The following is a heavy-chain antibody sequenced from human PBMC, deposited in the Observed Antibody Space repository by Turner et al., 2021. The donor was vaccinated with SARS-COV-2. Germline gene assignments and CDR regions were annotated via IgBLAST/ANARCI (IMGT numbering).Heavy chain of an antibody. J-gene: IGHJ4*02. D-gene: IGHD1-26*01. CDR2: ISSSSSYI. CDR1: GFTFSSYS. CDR3: SSSGSYFTDY. V-gene: IGHV3-21*01. Sequence: EVQLVESGGGLVKPGGFLRLSCAASGFTFSSYSMNWVRQAPGKGLEWVSSISSSSSYIYYADSVKGRFTISRDNAKNSLYLQMNSLRAEDTAVYFCSSSGSYFTDYWGQGTLVTVSS.